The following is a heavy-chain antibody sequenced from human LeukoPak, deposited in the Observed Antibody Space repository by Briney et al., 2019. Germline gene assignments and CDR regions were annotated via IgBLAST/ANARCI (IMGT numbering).Heavy chain of an antibody. J-gene: IGHJ3*02. CDR3: ASHPTLNYGSGVRDDAFDI. Sequence: PGGSLRLSCAASGFTFSSYSMNWVRQAPGKGLEWVSSISSSSSYIYYADSVKGRFTISRDNAKNSLYLQMNSLRAEDTAVYYCASHPTLNYGSGVRDDAFDIWGQGTMVTVSS. CDR1: GFTFSSYS. D-gene: IGHD3-10*01. CDR2: ISSSSSYI. V-gene: IGHV3-21*01.